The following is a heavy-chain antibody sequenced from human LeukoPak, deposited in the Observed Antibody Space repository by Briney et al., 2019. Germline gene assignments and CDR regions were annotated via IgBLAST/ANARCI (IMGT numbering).Heavy chain of an antibody. J-gene: IGHJ3*02. CDR1: GYRFTNNW. Sequence: GESLKISCKGSGYRFTNNWIGWVRQMLGKGLEWMGIIYPGDSDTRYSPPFQGQVTISADKSISTAYLQWSSLRASDTAMYYCAIEGYSYTDGFDIWGQGTMVTVSS. CDR3: AIEGYSYTDGFDI. V-gene: IGHV5-51*01. D-gene: IGHD5-18*01. CDR2: IYPGDSDT.